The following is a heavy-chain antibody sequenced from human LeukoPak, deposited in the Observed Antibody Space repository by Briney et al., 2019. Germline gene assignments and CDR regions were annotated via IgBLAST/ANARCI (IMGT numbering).Heavy chain of an antibody. J-gene: IGHJ4*02. CDR3: ARVGCSSTSCYREYYFDY. CDR2: INHSGSS. V-gene: IGHV4-34*01. CDR1: GGSFSGYY. Sequence: SETLSLTCAVYGGSFSGYYWSWIRQPPGKGLEWIGEINHSGSSNYNPSLKSRATISVDTSKNQFSLKLSSVTAADTAVYYCARVGCSSTSCYREYYFDYWGQGTLVSVSS. D-gene: IGHD2-2*01.